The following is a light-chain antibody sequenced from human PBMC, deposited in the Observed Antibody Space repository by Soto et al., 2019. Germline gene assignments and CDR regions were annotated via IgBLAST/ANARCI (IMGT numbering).Light chain of an antibody. CDR1: SSNIGGNS. Sequence: QSVMSQPPSVSAAPGQRVTISCSGSSSNIGGNSVSWYQQLPGTAPKLLIYDDDQRPSGIPDRFSGSKSGTSATLGITGFQTGDEADYYCGSWDSSLSADVFGTGTKLTVL. CDR3: GSWDSSLSADV. CDR2: DDD. V-gene: IGLV1-51*01. J-gene: IGLJ1*01.